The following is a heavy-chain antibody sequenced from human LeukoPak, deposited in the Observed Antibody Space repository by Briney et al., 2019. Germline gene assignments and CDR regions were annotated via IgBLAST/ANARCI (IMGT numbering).Heavy chain of an antibody. J-gene: IGHJ1*01. CDR1: GFTFSSYA. V-gene: IGHV3-23*01. CDR2: ISGSGGST. CDR3: AKDGGYYYDSSGYYYFQH. D-gene: IGHD3-22*01. Sequence: GGSLRLSCAASGFTFSSYAMSWVRQAPGKGLEWVSTISGSGGSTYYADSVKGRFTISRENSKNTLYLQMNSLRAEDTAVYYCAKDGGYYYDSSGYYYFQHWGQGTLVTVSS.